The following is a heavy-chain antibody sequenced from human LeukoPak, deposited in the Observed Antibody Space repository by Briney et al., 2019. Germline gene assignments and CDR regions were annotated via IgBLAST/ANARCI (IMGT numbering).Heavy chain of an antibody. V-gene: IGHV3-23*01. Sequence: GGSLRLSCTASGFTFRTYAMIWVRQAPGKGLEWVSAIRAGGDTTVYADAVRGRFTISRDNSNNAFYLQMNELRADDTAVYYCARDPNGDYIGAFDFWGQGTMVTVSS. J-gene: IGHJ3*01. CDR3: ARDPNGDYIGAFDF. D-gene: IGHD4-17*01. CDR2: IRAGGDTT. CDR1: GFTFRTYA.